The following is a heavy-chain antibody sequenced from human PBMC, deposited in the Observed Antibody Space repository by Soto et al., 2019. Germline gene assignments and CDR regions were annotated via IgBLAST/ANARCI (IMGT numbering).Heavy chain of an antibody. Sequence: QVQLQQWGAGLLKPSETLSLTCAVYGGSFSGYYWSWIRQPPGKGLEWIGEINHSGSTNYNPSLKRRVTISVDTSKNQFSLKLSSVTAADTAVYYCARVSGYSYGKAHFDYWGQGTLVTVSS. J-gene: IGHJ4*02. CDR2: INHSGST. D-gene: IGHD5-18*01. V-gene: IGHV4-34*01. CDR3: ARVSGYSYGKAHFDY. CDR1: GGSFSGYY.